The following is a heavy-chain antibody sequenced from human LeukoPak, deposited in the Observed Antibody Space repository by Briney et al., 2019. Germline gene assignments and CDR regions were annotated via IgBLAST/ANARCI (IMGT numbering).Heavy chain of an antibody. J-gene: IGHJ6*03. CDR3: ARGTIRGGYSYGQTNYYYYMDV. CDR2: IIPIFGTA. Sequence: SVKVSCKASGGTFSSYAISWVRQAPGQGLEWMGGIIPIFGTANYAQKFQGRVTITTDESTSTAYMELSSLRSEDTAVYYCARGTIRGGYSYGQTNYYYYMDVWGKGTTVTVSS. V-gene: IGHV1-69*05. D-gene: IGHD5-18*01. CDR1: GGTFSSYA.